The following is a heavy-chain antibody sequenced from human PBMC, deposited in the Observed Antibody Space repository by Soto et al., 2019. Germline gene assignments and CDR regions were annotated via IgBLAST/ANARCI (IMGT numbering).Heavy chain of an antibody. CDR3: ARGRGVTIFGVVIIPDYYYYYMDV. J-gene: IGHJ6*03. D-gene: IGHD3-3*01. CDR2: MNPNSGNT. Sequence: ASVKVSCKASGYTFTSYDINWVRQATGQGLEWMGWMNPNSGNTGYAQKFQGRVTMTRNTSISTAYMELSSLRSEDTAVYYCARGRGVTIFGVVIIPDYYYYYMDVWGKGTTVTVS. V-gene: IGHV1-8*01. CDR1: GYTFTSYD.